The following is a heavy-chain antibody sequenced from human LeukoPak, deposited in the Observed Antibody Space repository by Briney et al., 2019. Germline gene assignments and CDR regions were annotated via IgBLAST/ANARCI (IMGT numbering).Heavy chain of an antibody. Sequence: PGRSLRLSCAASGFTFTRYTMHWVRQAPGKGLEWVAVVLYGGSNKYYADSVKGRFTLSRDNSKNTLSLQMNTLRADDTAVYYCVRDNYGGILDFWGQGTLVTVSS. CDR2: VLYGGSNK. CDR3: VRDNYGGILDF. D-gene: IGHD2-21*01. V-gene: IGHV3-30*04. CDR1: GFTFTRYT. J-gene: IGHJ4*02.